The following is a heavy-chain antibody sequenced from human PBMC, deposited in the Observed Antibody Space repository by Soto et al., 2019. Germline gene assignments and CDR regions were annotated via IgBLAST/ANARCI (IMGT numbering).Heavy chain of an antibody. D-gene: IGHD5-12*01. V-gene: IGHV4-34*01. Sequence: SETLSLTCAVYGGSFSGYNWSWIRQPPGKGLEWIGEINHSGSTNYNPSLKSRVTISVDTSKNQFSLKLSSVTAADTAVYYCAREGRGDRYYYYMDVWGKGTTVTVSS. J-gene: IGHJ6*03. CDR1: GGSFSGYN. CDR3: AREGRGDRYYYYMDV. CDR2: INHSGST.